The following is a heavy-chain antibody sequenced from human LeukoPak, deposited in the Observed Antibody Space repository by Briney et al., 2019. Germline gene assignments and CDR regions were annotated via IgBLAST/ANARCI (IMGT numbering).Heavy chain of an antibody. CDR2: ISSSGSTI. J-gene: IGHJ3*02. V-gene: IGHV3-48*04. D-gene: IGHD3-9*01. CDR1: GFTFSSYW. CDR3: ARDALRYFDWLLRPDAFDI. Sequence: QTGGSLRLSCAASGFTFSSYWMTWVRQAPGKGLEWVSYISSSGSTIYYADSVKGRFTISRDNAKNSLYLQMNSLRAEDTAVYYCARDALRYFDWLLRPDAFDIWGQGTMVTVSS.